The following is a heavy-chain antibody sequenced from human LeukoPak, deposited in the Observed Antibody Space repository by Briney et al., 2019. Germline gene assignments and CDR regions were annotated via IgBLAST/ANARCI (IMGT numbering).Heavy chain of an antibody. CDR2: IIPILGIA. J-gene: IGHJ6*03. CDR1: GGTFSSYT. CDR3: AVGRITIFGVVPLSYYTDV. V-gene: IGHV1-69*02. D-gene: IGHD3-3*01. Sequence: GASVKVSCKASGGTFSSYTISWVRQAPGQGLEWMGRIIPILGIANYAQKFQGRVTITADKSTSTAYMELSSLRSEDTAVYYCAVGRITIFGVVPLSYYTDVWGKGTTVTVSS.